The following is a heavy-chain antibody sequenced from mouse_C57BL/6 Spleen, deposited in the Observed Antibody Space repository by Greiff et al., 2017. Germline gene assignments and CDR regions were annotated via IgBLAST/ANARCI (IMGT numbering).Heavy chain of an antibody. J-gene: IGHJ4*01. D-gene: IGHD4-1*01. CDR2: FYPGDGDT. CDR3: ERGETGTGYAMDD. Sequence: QVQLQQSGPELVKPGASVKISCKASGYAFSSSWMNWVKQRPGKGLEWIGRFYPGDGDTNYNGKFKGKATLTADKSSSTAYMQLSSLTSEDSAVYFCERGETGTGYAMDDWGKGTSVTVSS. V-gene: IGHV1-82*01. CDR1: GYAFSSSW.